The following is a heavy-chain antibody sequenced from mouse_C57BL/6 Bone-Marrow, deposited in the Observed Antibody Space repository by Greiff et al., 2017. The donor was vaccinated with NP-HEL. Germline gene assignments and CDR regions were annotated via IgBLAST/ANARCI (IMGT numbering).Heavy chain of an antibody. V-gene: IGHV1-26*01. J-gene: IGHJ1*03. CDR2: INPNNGGT. CDR3: ASLITTVVATNFDV. Sequence: VQLQQSGPELVKPGASVKISCKASGYTFTDYYMNWVKQSHGKSLEWIGDINPNNGGTSYNQKFKGKATLTVDKSSSTAYMELRSLTSEDSAVYYCASLITTVVATNFDVWGTGTTVTVSS. D-gene: IGHD1-1*01. CDR1: GYTFTDYY.